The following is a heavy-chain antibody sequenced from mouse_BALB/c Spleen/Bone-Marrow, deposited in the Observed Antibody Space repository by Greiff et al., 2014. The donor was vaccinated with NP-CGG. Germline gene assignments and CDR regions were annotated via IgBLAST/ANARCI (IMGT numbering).Heavy chain of an antibody. CDR3: ARTTVVDIYWYFDV. CDR1: GYTFPSYV. Sequence: VQLKESGPELVKPGASVKMSCKASGYTFPSYVLHWVKQKPGQGLEWIGYINPYNDGSKYNEKFKGKATLTSDKSSSTAYMELSSLTSEDSAVYYCARTTVVDIYWYFDVWGAGTTVTVSS. J-gene: IGHJ1*01. V-gene: IGHV1-14*01. D-gene: IGHD1-1*01. CDR2: INPYNDGS.